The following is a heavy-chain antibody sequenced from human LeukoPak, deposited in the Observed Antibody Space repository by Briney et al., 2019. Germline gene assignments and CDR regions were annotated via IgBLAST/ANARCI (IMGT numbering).Heavy chain of an antibody. D-gene: IGHD6-13*01. CDR3: ARGEEQLALFDY. V-gene: IGHV4-59*01. CDR1: GGSISSYY. J-gene: IGHJ4*02. CDR2: IYYSGST. Sequence: PSETLSLTCTVSGGSISSYYWSWIRQPPGKGLEWIGYIYYSGSTNYNPSLKSRVTISVDTSKNQFSLKLSFVTAADTAVYYCARGEEQLALFDYWGQGTLVTVSS.